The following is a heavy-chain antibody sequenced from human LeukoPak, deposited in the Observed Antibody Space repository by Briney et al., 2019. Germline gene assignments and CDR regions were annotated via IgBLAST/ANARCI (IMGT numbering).Heavy chain of an antibody. CDR1: GFTFSNYW. D-gene: IGHD3-22*01. CDR2: ISGSGGST. V-gene: IGHV3-23*01. Sequence: GGSLRLSCAASGFTFSNYWMTWVRQAPGKGLEWVSAISGSGGSTYYADSVKGRFTISRDNSKNTLCLQMNSLRAEDTAVYYCAKCERWLPSDDAFDIWGQGTMVTVSP. J-gene: IGHJ3*02. CDR3: AKCERWLPSDDAFDI.